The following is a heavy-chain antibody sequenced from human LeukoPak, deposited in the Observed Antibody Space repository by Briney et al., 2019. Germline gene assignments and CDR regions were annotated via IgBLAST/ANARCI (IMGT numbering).Heavy chain of an antibody. CDR2: INHSGST. V-gene: IGHV4-34*01. CDR1: GGSISSYY. D-gene: IGHD3-16*01. CDR3: ASSSIMITFGGVSHY. J-gene: IGHJ4*02. Sequence: SETLSLTCTVSGGSISSYYWSWIRQPPGKGLEWIGEINHSGSTNYNPSLKSRVTISVDTSKNQFSLKLSSVTAADTAVYYCASSSIMITFGGVSHYWGQGTLVTVSS.